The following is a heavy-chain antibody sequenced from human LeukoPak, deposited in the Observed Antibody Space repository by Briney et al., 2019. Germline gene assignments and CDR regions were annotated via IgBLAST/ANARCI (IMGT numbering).Heavy chain of an antibody. J-gene: IGHJ4*02. Sequence: PGGSLRLSCAAPGFTVSSNYMSWVHQAPGKGLEWVSVIYSGGSTYYADSVKGRFTISRDNSKNTLYLQMNSLRAEDTAVYYCARGASGGVNYWGQEPLVTVSS. CDR3: ARGASGGVNY. CDR2: IYSGGST. CDR1: GFTVSSNY. D-gene: IGHD3-16*01. V-gene: IGHV3-53*01.